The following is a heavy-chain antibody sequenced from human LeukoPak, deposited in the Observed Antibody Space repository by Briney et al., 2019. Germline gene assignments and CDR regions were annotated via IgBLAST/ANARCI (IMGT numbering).Heavy chain of an antibody. CDR3: ARVIWSATMVRGATGWFDP. J-gene: IGHJ5*02. V-gene: IGHV1-69*05. CDR2: IISIFGTA. D-gene: IGHD3-10*01. CDR1: GGIFSSYA. Sequence: SVKVSRKASGGIFSSYAISWVRQPPAQGLEWMGGIISIFGTANYEQKFQGRVTITTDESTSTAYMELSSLRSEDTAVYYCARVIWSATMVRGATGWFDPWGQGTLVTVSS.